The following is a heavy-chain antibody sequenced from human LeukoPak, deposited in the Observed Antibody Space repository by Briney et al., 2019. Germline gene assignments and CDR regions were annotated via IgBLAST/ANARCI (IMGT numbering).Heavy chain of an antibody. CDR2: ISSSSSYI. CDR1: GFTFSSYS. J-gene: IGHJ4*02. V-gene: IGHV3-21*04. CDR3: AKAVSDYYDSSGYYDY. Sequence: GGSLRLSCAASGFTFSSYSMNWVRQAPGKGLEWVSSISSSSSYIYYADSVKGRFTISRDNAKNSLYLQMNSLRAEDTAVYYCAKAVSDYYDSSGYYDYWGQGTLVTVSS. D-gene: IGHD3-22*01.